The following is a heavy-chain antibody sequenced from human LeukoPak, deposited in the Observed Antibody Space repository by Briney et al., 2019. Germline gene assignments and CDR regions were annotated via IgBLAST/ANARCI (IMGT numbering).Heavy chain of an antibody. V-gene: IGHV4-4*02. Sequence: SETLSLTCAVSGXSISSSNGWSWVRQPPGRGLEWIGYIFYSGTTNYNPSLKSRVTISVDTSKNQFSLKLTSVTAADTAVYYCARDWTSGFHSLDYWGQGTLVTVSS. CDR2: IFYSGTT. D-gene: IGHD3-22*01. CDR1: GXSISSSNG. J-gene: IGHJ4*02. CDR3: ARDWTSGFHSLDY.